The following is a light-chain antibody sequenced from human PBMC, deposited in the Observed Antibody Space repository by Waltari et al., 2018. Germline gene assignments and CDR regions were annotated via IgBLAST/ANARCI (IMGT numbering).Light chain of an antibody. V-gene: IGLV2-23*01. CDR3: CSYTGSSTSYG. J-gene: IGLJ1*01. CDR1: STDLASYNP. CDR2: EAT. Sequence: QSALSQPASVPGSPGPSLTLTCTCASTDLASYNPVAWYQHHPNRAPKLIIYEATKRPSGISHRFSGAKSGATASLRISGLQADDEADYYCCSYTGSSTSYGCGGGTKVTVL.